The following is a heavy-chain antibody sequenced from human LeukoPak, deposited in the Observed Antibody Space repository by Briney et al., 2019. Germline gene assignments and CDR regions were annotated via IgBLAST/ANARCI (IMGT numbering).Heavy chain of an antibody. CDR1: GGTFSSYA. Sequence: ASVKVSCKASGGTFSSYAISWVRQAPGQGLEWMGGIIPILGTANYAQKFQGRVTITADESTSTAYMELSSLRSEDTAVYYCAYGDSSSWYLPLFDYWGQGTLVTVSS. J-gene: IGHJ4*02. CDR2: IIPILGTA. CDR3: AYGDSSSWYLPLFDY. V-gene: IGHV1-69*13. D-gene: IGHD6-13*01.